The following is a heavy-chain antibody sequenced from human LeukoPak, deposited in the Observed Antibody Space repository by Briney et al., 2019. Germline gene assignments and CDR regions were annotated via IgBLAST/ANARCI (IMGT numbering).Heavy chain of an antibody. CDR3: ARETTYYDILTGNAFDI. V-gene: IGHV4-61*01. J-gene: IGHJ3*02. CDR2: IYYSGST. D-gene: IGHD3-9*01. Sequence: SETLSLTCTVSGGFISSSIYYWGWVRQAPGKGLEWIGYIYYSGSTNYNPSLKSRVTISVDTSKNQFSLKLSSVTAADTAVYYCARETTYYDILTGNAFDIWGQGTMVTVSS. CDR1: GGFISSSIYY.